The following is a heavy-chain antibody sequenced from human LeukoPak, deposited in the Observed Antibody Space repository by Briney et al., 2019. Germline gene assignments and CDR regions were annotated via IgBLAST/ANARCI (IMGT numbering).Heavy chain of an antibody. CDR1: GGSISSSSYY. CDR2: TYYSGST. Sequence: SETLSLTCTVSGGSISSSSYYWGWIRQPPGKGLEWIGSTYYSGSTYYNPSLKSRVTISVDTSKNQFSLKLSSVTAADTAVYYCARGAVDFGNWGQGTLVTVSS. CDR3: ARGAVDFGN. V-gene: IGHV4-39*07. J-gene: IGHJ4*02. D-gene: IGHD3-3*01.